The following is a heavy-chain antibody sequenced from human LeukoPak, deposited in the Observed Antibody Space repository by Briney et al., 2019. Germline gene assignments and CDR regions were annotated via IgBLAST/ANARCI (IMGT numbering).Heavy chain of an antibody. CDR2: ISYDGSNK. CDR1: GFTFSSYA. D-gene: IGHD6-6*01. CDR3: AREYSSSSVWDYYYYMDV. J-gene: IGHJ6*03. Sequence: PERSLRLSCAASGFTFSSYAMHWVRQAPGKGLEWVAVISYDGSNKYYADSVKGRFTISRDNSKNTLYLQMNSLRAEDTAVYYCAREYSSSSVWDYYYYMDVWGKGTTVTVSS. V-gene: IGHV3-30-3*01.